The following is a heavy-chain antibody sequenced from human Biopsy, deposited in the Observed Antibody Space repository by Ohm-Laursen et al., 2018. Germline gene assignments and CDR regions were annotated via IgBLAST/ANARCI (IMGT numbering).Heavy chain of an antibody. CDR2: IIPMFGTA. CDR1: GYTFISYG. CDR3: ARGPHSGSHSCFDY. D-gene: IGHD1-26*01. Sequence: SVKVSCKASGYTFISYGISWVRQAPGQGLEWMGGIIPMFGTANYAQLFQGRVTITADESTSTSYMELSSLTSEDTAIYYCARGPHSGSHSCFDYWGRGTLVTVSS. V-gene: IGHV1-69*13. J-gene: IGHJ4*02.